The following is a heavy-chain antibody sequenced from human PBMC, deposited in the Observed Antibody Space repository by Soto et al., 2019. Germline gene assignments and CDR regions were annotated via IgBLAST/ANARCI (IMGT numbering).Heavy chain of an antibody. Sequence: EVQLLESGGGLVQPGGSLRLSCAASGFTFNTYAMNWVRQAPGRGLEWVSSISGRSVSTYYADSVKGRFTISRDNSKTTLYLLMDSLRAEDTAVYYCAKSRRQWPRENYYYYGMDVWGQGTTVTVSS. CDR2: ISGRSVST. D-gene: IGHD6-19*01. CDR3: AKSRRQWPRENYYYYGMDV. CDR1: GFTFNTYA. V-gene: IGHV3-23*01. J-gene: IGHJ6*02.